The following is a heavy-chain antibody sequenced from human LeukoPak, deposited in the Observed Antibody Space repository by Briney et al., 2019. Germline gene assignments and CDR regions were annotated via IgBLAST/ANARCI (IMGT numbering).Heavy chain of an antibody. D-gene: IGHD6-19*01. J-gene: IGHJ4*02. CDR3: ARVGYNSGWYEY. CDR2: IKPDGSLK. Sequence: GGSLRLSCAASGFTFSYYWMTWVRQAPGKGLEWVANIKPDGSLKYYVDSVKGRFTISRDNSKNTLYLQMNSLRAEDTAIYYCARVGYNSGWYEYWGQGTLVTVSS. V-gene: IGHV3-7*02. CDR1: GFTFSYYW.